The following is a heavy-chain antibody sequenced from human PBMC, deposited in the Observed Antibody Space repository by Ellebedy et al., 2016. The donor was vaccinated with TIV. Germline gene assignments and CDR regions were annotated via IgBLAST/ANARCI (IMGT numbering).Heavy chain of an antibody. J-gene: IGHJ4*02. CDR2: ISSEGSST. Sequence: GGSLRLSCAASGFSFGSLWMHWVRQAPGKGLVWVSRISSEGSSTTYADFVKGRFTISRDNAKNTLYLQMNSLRVDDTAVYYCVRDYEDVGATGAFDYWGQGTLVTVSS. CDR3: VRDYEDVGATGAFDY. V-gene: IGHV3-74*01. CDR1: GFSFGSLW. D-gene: IGHD1-26*01.